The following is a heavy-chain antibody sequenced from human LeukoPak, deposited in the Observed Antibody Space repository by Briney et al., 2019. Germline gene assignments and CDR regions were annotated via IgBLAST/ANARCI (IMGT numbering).Heavy chain of an antibody. CDR1: GGSISSGGYY. CDR3: ARGHGYYGMDV. CDR2: IYYSGST. J-gene: IGHJ6*02. V-gene: IGHV4-31*03. Sequence: SETLSLTCTVSGGSISSGGYYWRWIRQHPGKGLEWIGYIYYSGSTYYNPSLKSRVTISVDTSKNQFSLKLSSVTAADTAVYYCARGHGYYGMDVWGQGTTVTVSS.